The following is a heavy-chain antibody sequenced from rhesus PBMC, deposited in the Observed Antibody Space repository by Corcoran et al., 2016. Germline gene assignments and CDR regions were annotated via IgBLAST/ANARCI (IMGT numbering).Heavy chain of an antibody. V-gene: IGHV3S5*01. Sequence: QLVATGGGLVQPGGSLKLSCAASGFTFSSYGMSWVRPAPGKGLEWVSAINSGGGSTSYADSVKGRFTISRDNSKNTLSLQMNSLRAEDTAVYYCAKGVSRGYSGYSYGLDSWGQGVVVTVSS. J-gene: IGHJ6*01. D-gene: IGHD5-42*01. CDR2: INSGGGST. CDR1: GFTFSSYG. CDR3: AKGVSRGYSGYSYGLDS.